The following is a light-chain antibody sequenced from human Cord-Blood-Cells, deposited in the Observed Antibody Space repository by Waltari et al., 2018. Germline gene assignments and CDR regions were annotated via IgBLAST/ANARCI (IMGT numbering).Light chain of an antibody. CDR2: DAS. V-gene: IGKV1-39*01. J-gene: IGKJ1*01. CDR3: QQSYSTPPT. CDR1: QSISSD. Sequence: DIQMTQSPSSLSASVGDRVTITCRASQSISSDLNWYQQKPGKAPKLLIYDASSLQSGVRTRFSGSGAGTDFTLTISSLQPEDFATYYCQQSYSTPPTFGQGTKVEIK.